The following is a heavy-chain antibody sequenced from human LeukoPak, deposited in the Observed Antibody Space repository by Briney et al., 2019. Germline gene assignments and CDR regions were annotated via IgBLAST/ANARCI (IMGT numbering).Heavy chain of an antibody. Sequence: ASVEVSCKASGYTFTGYYMHWVRQAPGQGLEWMGWINPNSGGTNYAQKFQGRVTMTRDTSISTAYMELSRLRSDDTAVYYCARNYLYYYYMDVWGTGTTVSVSS. CDR3: ARNYLYYYYMDV. J-gene: IGHJ6*03. D-gene: IGHD1-7*01. CDR1: GYTFTGYY. V-gene: IGHV1-2*02. CDR2: INPNSGGT.